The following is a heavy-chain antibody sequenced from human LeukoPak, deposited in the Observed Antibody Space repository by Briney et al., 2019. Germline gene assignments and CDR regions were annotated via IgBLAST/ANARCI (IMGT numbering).Heavy chain of an antibody. J-gene: IGHJ4*02. V-gene: IGHV1-2*04. D-gene: IGHD5-12*01. CDR3: ARDWGIWSGYSGF. CDR1: GYTFTGYY. CDR2: INPNSGGT. Sequence: GASVKVSCKASGYTFTGYYMHWVRQAPGQGLEWMGWINPNSGGTNYAQKFQGWVTMTRDTSISTAYMELSRLRSDDTAVYYCARDWGIWSGYSGFWGQGTLVTVSS.